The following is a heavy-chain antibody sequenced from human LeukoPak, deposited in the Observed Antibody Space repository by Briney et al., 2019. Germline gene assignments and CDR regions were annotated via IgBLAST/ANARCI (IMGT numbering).Heavy chain of an antibody. V-gene: IGHV4-38-2*01. CDR3: ARRYYDFRSGYCDY. D-gene: IGHD3-3*01. Sequence: NPSETLSLTRAVSGYSISSGYYWGWIRQPPGKGLEWIGSIYHSGSTYHNPSLKSRVTISVDTSKNQFSLKLSSVTAADTAVYYCARRYYDFRSGYCDYWGQGTLVTVSS. CDR1: GYSISSGYY. CDR2: IYHSGST. J-gene: IGHJ4*02.